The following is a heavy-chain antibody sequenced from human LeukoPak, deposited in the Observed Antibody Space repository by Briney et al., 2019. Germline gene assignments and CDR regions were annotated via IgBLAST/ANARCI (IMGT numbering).Heavy chain of an antibody. D-gene: IGHD3-10*01. CDR3: AIPKKNMVRGVIRRRSMDV. V-gene: IGHV4-34*01. CDR2: INHSGST. J-gene: IGHJ6*03. CDR1: GRSFSGYY. Sequence: SQSLSLACAVYGRSFSGYYWSWIRQPPGRVREWIGEINHSGSTNFHPSLTSRVTISVDTSKNQFSLKLSSVTAADTAVYYCAIPKKNMVRGVIRRRSMDVWGKGTTVTVSS.